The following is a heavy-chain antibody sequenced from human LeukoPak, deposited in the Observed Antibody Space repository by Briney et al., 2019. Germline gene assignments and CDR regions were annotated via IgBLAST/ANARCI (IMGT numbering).Heavy chain of an antibody. J-gene: IGHJ4*02. CDR3: ASIGRRGYFDY. D-gene: IGHD3-10*01. Sequence: PGGSLRLSCAASGFTFSSYNMNWVRQAPGKGLEWVSYISSSSSTIYYADSVKGRFTISRDNAKNSLYLQMNSLRAEDTAVYYCASIGRRGYFDYWGQGTLVTVSS. CDR1: GFTFSSYN. V-gene: IGHV3-48*04. CDR2: ISSSSSTI.